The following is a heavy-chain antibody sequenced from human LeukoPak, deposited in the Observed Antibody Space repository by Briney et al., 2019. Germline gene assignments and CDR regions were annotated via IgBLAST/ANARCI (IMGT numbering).Heavy chain of an antibody. J-gene: IGHJ4*02. Sequence: SETLSLTCTVFGGSISSGSYYWSWIRQPAGKGLEWIGRIYTSGSTNYNPSLKSRVTISVDTSKNQFSLKLSSVTAADTAVYYCARWGAGDYWGQGTLVTVSS. D-gene: IGHD3-16*01. CDR2: IYTSGST. V-gene: IGHV4-61*02. CDR1: GGSISSGSYY. CDR3: ARWGAGDY.